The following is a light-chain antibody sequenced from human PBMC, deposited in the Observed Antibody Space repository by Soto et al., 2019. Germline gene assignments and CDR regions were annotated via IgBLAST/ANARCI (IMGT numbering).Light chain of an antibody. Sequence: DIQMTQSPSTLSASVGDRVPIICRASQSISSWLAWYQQKPGKAPKLLIYDASRLESGVPSRFSGSGSGTEFTLTISSLQPDDFATYYCQQYNSYSWTFGQGTKVEI. CDR3: QQYNSYSWT. V-gene: IGKV1-5*02. CDR1: QSISSW. CDR2: DAS. J-gene: IGKJ1*01.